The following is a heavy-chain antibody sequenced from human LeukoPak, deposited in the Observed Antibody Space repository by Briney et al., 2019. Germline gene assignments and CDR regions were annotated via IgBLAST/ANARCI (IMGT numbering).Heavy chain of an antibody. V-gene: IGHV1-24*01. D-gene: IGHD6-19*01. CDR3: ATPKKRGEYSSGWYDAFDI. CDR2: FDPDDGET. CDR1: GYTLTELS. J-gene: IGHJ3*02. Sequence: ASVKVSCKVSGYTLTELSMHWVRQAPGKGLEWMGGFDPDDGETIYAQKFQGRVTMTEDTSTDTAYMELSSLRSEDTAVYYCATPKKRGEYSSGWYDAFDIWGQGTMVTVSS.